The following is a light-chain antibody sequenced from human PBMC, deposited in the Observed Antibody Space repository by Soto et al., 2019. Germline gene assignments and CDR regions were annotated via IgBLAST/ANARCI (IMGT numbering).Light chain of an antibody. CDR3: QSYDSSLSGWV. CDR2: DNS. Sequence: QLVLTQPPSVSGAPGQRVTISCTGSSSNIGAGYDVHWYQQLPGTAPKLLIYDNSNRPSGVPDRFSGSKSDTSASLAITGLQAEDETDYYCQSYDSSLSGWVFGGGTKLTVL. CDR1: SSNIGAGYD. J-gene: IGLJ3*02. V-gene: IGLV1-40*01.